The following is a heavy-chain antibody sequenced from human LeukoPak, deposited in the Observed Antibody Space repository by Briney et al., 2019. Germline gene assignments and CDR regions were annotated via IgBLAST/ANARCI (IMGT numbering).Heavy chain of an antibody. CDR2: IYHSGST. V-gene: IGHV4-4*02. J-gene: IGHJ4*02. D-gene: IGHD5-12*01. CDR3: ARGGMATVQIDY. CDR1: GGSISSSNW. Sequence: SETLSLTCAVSGGSISSSNWWSWVRQPPGKGLEWIGEIYHSGSTNYNPSLKSRVTISVDKSENQFSLKLSSVTAADTAVYYCARGGMATVQIDYWGQGTLVTVSS.